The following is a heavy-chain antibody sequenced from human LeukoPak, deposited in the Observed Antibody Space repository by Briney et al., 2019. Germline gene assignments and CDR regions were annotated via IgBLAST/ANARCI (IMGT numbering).Heavy chain of an antibody. J-gene: IGHJ4*02. CDR2: IYYSGST. V-gene: IGHV4-39*01. D-gene: IGHD2-21*02. Sequence: WVRQPPGKGLEWIGSIYYSGSTYYNPSLKSRVTISVDTSKNQFSLKLSSVTAADTAVYYCARQRGMVATWAALHDYWGQGTLVTVSS. CDR3: ARQRGMVATWAALHDY.